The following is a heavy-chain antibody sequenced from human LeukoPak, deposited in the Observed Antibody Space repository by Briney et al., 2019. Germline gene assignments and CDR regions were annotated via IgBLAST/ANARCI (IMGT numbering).Heavy chain of an antibody. CDR1: GFTFSDYW. CDR3: ARDRGFSYGIDF. Sequence: GGSLRLSCAASGFTFSDYWMSWVRQAPGKGLEWVANIQQDGSEKYYVDSVKGRFTISRDNAKKSLFLQVSSLRGEDTAVYYCARDRGFSYGIDFWGQGTLVTVSS. V-gene: IGHV3-7*04. CDR2: IQQDGSEK. J-gene: IGHJ4*02. D-gene: IGHD5-18*01.